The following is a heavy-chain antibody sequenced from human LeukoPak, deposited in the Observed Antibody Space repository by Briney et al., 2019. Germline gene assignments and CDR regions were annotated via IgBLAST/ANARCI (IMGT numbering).Heavy chain of an antibody. J-gene: IGHJ4*02. CDR3: ARAMVWDHGDY. CDR1: GFTFSNYW. V-gene: IGHV3-7*01. Sequence: GGSLGLSCAASGFTFSNYWMTWVRQAPGKGLEWVANIKQDGTEKYYVDSVKGRFTISRDNAKNSLFLQMNRLRAEDTAVYYCARAMVWDHGDYWGQGTLVTVSS. D-gene: IGHD1-14*01. CDR2: IKQDGTEK.